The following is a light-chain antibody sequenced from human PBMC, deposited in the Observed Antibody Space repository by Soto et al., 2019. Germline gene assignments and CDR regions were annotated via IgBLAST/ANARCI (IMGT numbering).Light chain of an antibody. CDR3: QQRSDWPIT. J-gene: IGKJ5*01. CDR1: QSVSSY. CDR2: DAS. V-gene: IGKV3-11*01. Sequence: EIVLTQSPATLSLSPGERATLSCRASQSVSSYLAWYRQKPGQAPRLLIYDASNRATGIPARFSGSGSGTDFTLTISSLDPEDCAVYYCQQRSDWPITFGQGTRLEIK.